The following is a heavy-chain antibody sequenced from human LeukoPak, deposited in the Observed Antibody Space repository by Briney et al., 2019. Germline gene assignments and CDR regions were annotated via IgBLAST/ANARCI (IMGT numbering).Heavy chain of an antibody. CDR3: ASQYTSSRIFDD. CDR1: GFTFSSYA. V-gene: IGHV3-30-3*01. D-gene: IGHD6-13*01. CDR2: ISYDGSNK. J-gene: IGHJ4*02. Sequence: GGSLRLSCAASGFTFSSYAMHWVRQAPGKGLEWVAVISYDGSNKYYADSVKGRFTISRDNSKNTLYLQMNSLRAEDTAVYFCASQYTSSRIFDDWGQGTLVTVSS.